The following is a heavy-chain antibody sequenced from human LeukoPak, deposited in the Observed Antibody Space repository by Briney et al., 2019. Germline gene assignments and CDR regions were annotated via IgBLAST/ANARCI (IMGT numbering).Heavy chain of an antibody. Sequence: SETLSLTCTVSGGSISSSSYYWGWIRQPPGKGLEWIGSIYYSGSTYYNPSLKSRVTISVDTSKNQFSLKLSSVTAADTAVYYCARYSPPRGYSYGFDYWGQGTLVTVSS. V-gene: IGHV4-39*07. CDR2: IYYSGST. CDR3: ARYSPPRGYSYGFDY. D-gene: IGHD5-18*01. CDR1: GGSISSSSYY. J-gene: IGHJ4*02.